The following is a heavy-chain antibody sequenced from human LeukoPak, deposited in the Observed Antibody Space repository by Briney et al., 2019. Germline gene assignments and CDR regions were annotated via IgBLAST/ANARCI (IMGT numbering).Heavy chain of an antibody. CDR1: GYTFTGYY. CDR2: INPNSGGT. V-gene: IGHV1-2*02. D-gene: IGHD3-10*01. J-gene: IGHJ5*02. CDR3: ARAAYYYGSGSAGWFDP. Sequence: GASVKVSCKASGYTFTGYYMHWVRQAPGQGLEWMGWINPNSGGTNYAQKFQGRVTMTRDTSISTAYMELSRLGSDDTAVYYCARAAYYYGSGSAGWFDPWGQGTLVTVSS.